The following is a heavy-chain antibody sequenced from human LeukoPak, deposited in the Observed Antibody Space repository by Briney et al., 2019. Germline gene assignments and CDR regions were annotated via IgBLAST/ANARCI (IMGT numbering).Heavy chain of an antibody. CDR1: GFTFSTHS. CDR3: ARDFRTQLDGYSPPYHFDY. V-gene: IGHV3-21*01. CDR2: ISSGTSHI. D-gene: IGHD5-24*01. J-gene: IGHJ4*02. Sequence: GRSLRLSCAASGFTFSTHSMSWVRQSPGKGLEWVSSISSGTSHIYYADSMKGRFTISRDNAKNSLFLQMNSLRAEDTVMYYCARDFRTQLDGYSPPYHFDYWGQGALVTVSS.